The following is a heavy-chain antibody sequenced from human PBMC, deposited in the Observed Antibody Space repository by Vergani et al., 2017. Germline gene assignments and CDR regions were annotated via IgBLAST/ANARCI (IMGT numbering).Heavy chain of an antibody. CDR3: ARATYTGGQKFNVDY. CDR2: IIPILGIA. V-gene: IGHV1-69*02. D-gene: IGHD3-16*01. J-gene: IGHJ4*02. Sequence: QVQLVQSGAEVKKPGSSVKVSCKASGGTFSSYTISWVRQAPGQGLEWMGRIIPILGIANYAQKFQGRVTITADKSTSTAYMELSSLRSEDTAVYYCARATYTGGQKFNVDYWGQGTLVTVSS. CDR1: GGTFSSYT.